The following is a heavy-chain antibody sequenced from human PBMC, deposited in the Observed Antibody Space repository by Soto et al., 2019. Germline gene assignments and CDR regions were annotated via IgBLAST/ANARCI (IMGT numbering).Heavy chain of an antibody. Sequence: GGSLRLSCAAPGFTFSSYWMSWVRQAPGKGLEWVANIKQDGSEKYYVDSVKGRFTISRDNAKNSLYLQMNSLRAEDTAVYYCARAPNYDFWSGYYVFDYWGQGTLVTVSS. J-gene: IGHJ4*02. CDR1: GFTFSSYW. CDR3: ARAPNYDFWSGYYVFDY. V-gene: IGHV3-7*01. CDR2: IKQDGSEK. D-gene: IGHD3-3*01.